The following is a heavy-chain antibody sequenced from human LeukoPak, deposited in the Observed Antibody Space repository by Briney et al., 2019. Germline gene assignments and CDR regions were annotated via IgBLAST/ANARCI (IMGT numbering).Heavy chain of an antibody. V-gene: IGHV5-51*01. CDR2: IYPGDSDT. J-gene: IGHJ5*02. D-gene: IGHD3-10*01. Sequence: GESLEISCKGSGYSFTRYWIGWVRQMPGKGLEWMGIIYPGDSDTRYGPSFQGQVTISADKSISTAYLQWSSLKASDTAMYYCARLYYGSGRDKNWFDPRGQGTLVTVSS. CDR3: ARLYYGSGRDKNWFDP. CDR1: GYSFTRYW.